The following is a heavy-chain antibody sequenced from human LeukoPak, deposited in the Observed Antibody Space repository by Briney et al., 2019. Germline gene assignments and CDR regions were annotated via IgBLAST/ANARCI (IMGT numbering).Heavy chain of an antibody. CDR2: INSDGSST. D-gene: IGHD1-26*01. Sequence: GGSLRLSCAASGFTFSSYWMHWVRQAPGKGLVWVSRINSDGSSTSYADSVKGRFTISRDNAKNTLYLQMNSLGAEDTAVYYCAAEWELTSALDYWGQGTLVTVSS. V-gene: IGHV3-74*01. CDR1: GFTFSSYW. J-gene: IGHJ4*02. CDR3: AAEWELTSALDY.